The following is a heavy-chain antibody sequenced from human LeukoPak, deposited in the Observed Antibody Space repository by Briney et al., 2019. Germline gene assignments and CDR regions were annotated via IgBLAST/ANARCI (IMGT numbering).Heavy chain of an antibody. Sequence: GGSLRLSCAASGFTFSTYAMSWVRQAPGKGLEWVSTISGSGANTYYADSVRGRFTISRDNSKNTLYLHMNSLRAEDTAVYYCAKARAGYTNPYYFDYWGQGTLVTVSS. CDR1: GFTFSTYA. CDR3: AKARAGYTNPYYFDY. CDR2: ISGSGANT. J-gene: IGHJ4*02. D-gene: IGHD3-16*02. V-gene: IGHV3-23*01.